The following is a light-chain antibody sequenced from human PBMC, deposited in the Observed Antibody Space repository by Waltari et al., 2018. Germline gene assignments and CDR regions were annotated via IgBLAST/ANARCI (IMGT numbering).Light chain of an antibody. V-gene: IGLV4-69*01. CDR3: QTGGHGTWV. CDR2: VNSDGRH. J-gene: IGLJ3*02. Sequence: QLVLTQSPSASASLGASVKLTCTLSSGHSSNIIAWLQQKPEKGPRYLMKVNSDGRHSKGDGIPDRFSGSRSGAERYLTISTVQSEDEADYYCQTGGHGTWVFGGGTKLTVL. CDR1: SGHSSNI.